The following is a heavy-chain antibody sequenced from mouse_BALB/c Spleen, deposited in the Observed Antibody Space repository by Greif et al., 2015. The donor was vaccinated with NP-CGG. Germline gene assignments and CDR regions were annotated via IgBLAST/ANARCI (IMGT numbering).Heavy chain of an antibody. CDR1: GYTFTSYW. V-gene: IGHV1-69*02. Sequence: QVQLQQSGAELVRPGASVKLSCKASGYTFTSYWINWVKQRPGQGLEWIGNIYPSDSYTNYNQKFKDKATLTVDKSSSTAYMQLSSPTSEDSAVYYCTSMITYAMDYWGQGTSVTVSS. CDR3: TSMITYAMDY. J-gene: IGHJ4*01. CDR2: IYPSDSYT. D-gene: IGHD2-4*01.